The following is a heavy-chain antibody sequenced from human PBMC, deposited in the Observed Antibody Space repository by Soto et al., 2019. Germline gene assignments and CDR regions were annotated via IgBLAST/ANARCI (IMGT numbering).Heavy chain of an antibody. CDR1: GFTFGDYA. Sequence: GGSLRLSCTASGFTFGDYAMSWVRQAPGKGLEWVGFIRSQAYGGTPEYAASVKGRFTISRDDSKSIAYLQMNSLKTEDTAVYYCTRDRSKGSSSWYYYYFGMDVWGQGTTVTVSS. CDR2: IRSQAYGGTP. V-gene: IGHV3-49*04. CDR3: TRDRSKGSSSWYYYYFGMDV. J-gene: IGHJ6*02. D-gene: IGHD6-13*01.